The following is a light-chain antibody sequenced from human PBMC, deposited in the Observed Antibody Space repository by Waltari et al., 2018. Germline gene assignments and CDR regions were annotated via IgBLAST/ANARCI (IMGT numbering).Light chain of an antibody. CDR3: QQYNSYSRT. CDR1: QRIGNW. J-gene: IGKJ1*01. V-gene: IGKV1-5*03. CDR2: KAA. Sequence: DIQMTQSPSTLSASVGDRVSITCRASQRIGNWLAWDQQKPGKAPKLLIYKAASLESGVPSRFSGSGSGTEFTLTISSLQPDDFATFYCQQYNSYSRTFGQGTKVEIK.